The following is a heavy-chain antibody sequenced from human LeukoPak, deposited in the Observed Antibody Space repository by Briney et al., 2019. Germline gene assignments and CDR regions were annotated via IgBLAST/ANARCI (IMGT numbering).Heavy chain of an antibody. Sequence: SETLSLTCTVSGYSISSGYYWGWIRQPPGKGLEWIGSIYHSGSTYYNPSLKSRVTISVDTSKNQFSLKLSSVTAADTAVYYWARAIVGSYGYGWYVELWGRGTLVAVSS. CDR1: GYSISSGYY. CDR2: IYHSGST. J-gene: IGHJ2*01. V-gene: IGHV4-38-2*02. CDR3: ARAIVGSYGYGWYVEL. D-gene: IGHD5-18*01.